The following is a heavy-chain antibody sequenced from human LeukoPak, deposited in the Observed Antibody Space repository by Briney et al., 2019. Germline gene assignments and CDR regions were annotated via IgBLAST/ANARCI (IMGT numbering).Heavy chain of an antibody. CDR3: AKGSTMLRGVIDY. CDR2: TSASGGST. J-gene: IGHJ4*02. V-gene: IGHV3-23*01. CDR1: GFTFSSYA. Sequence: GGSLRLSCAASGFTFSSYAMTWVRQAPGKGLEWVSATSASGGSTYYADSVKGRFTLSRDTSKSTLYLQMNSLRAEDTAVYYCAKGSTMLRGVIDYRGQGTLVTVSS. D-gene: IGHD3-10*01.